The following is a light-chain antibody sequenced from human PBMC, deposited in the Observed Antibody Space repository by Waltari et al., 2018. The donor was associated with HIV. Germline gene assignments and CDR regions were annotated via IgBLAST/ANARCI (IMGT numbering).Light chain of an antibody. Sequence: DIVMTQHRHSLAVSLGERAAIHCKPIQSISPRHNNHNYLYWYQQKPGQPPKLLLSGASTRESAAPDRFSGSGSGTDFALSINHLQAEDVAVYYCQQYLSIPYTFGQGTKLELK. CDR3: QQYLSIPYT. J-gene: IGKJ2*01. V-gene: IGKV4-1*01. CDR2: GAS. CDR1: QSISPRHNNHNY.